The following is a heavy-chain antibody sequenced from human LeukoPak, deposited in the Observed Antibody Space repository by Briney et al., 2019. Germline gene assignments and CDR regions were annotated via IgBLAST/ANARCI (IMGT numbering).Heavy chain of an antibody. CDR1: GFTVSSNY. CDR2: IYSGGST. Sequence: PGGSLRLSCAASGFTVSSNYMSWVRQAPGKALEWGAVIYSGGSTYYADSVKGRFTISRDNSKNTLYLQMNSLRAEDTAVYYCASTPAGGYSYGYGYWGQGTLVTVSS. D-gene: IGHD5-18*01. CDR3: ASTPAGGYSYGYGY. J-gene: IGHJ4*02. V-gene: IGHV3-53*01.